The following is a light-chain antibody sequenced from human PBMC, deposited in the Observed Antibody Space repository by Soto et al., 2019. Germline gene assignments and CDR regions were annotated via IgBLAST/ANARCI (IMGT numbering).Light chain of an antibody. CDR2: GAS. CDR3: QQYKNFWT. V-gene: IGKV3-15*01. CDR1: QSVNSN. Sequence: EIVMTQSPATLSVSPGERANLSCRASQSVNSNLAWYQQKPGQAPRLVIYGASTRATGIPARFSGSGSGTEFTLTISSLQSEDFAVYYCQQYKNFWTFGQGTKVEIK. J-gene: IGKJ1*01.